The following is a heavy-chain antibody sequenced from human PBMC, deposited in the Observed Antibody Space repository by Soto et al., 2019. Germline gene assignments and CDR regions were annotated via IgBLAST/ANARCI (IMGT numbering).Heavy chain of an antibody. CDR1: GGSISSYY. J-gene: IGHJ6*03. CDR2: IYYSGST. CDR3: ARRYDFWSGYLSSYYMDV. V-gene: IGHV4-59*08. Sequence: PSETLSLTCTVSGGSISSYYWSWIRQPPGKGLEWIGYIYYSGSTNYNPSLKSRVTISVDTSKNQFSLKLSSVTAADTAVYYCARRYDFWSGYLSSYYMDVWGKGTTVTGSS. D-gene: IGHD3-3*01.